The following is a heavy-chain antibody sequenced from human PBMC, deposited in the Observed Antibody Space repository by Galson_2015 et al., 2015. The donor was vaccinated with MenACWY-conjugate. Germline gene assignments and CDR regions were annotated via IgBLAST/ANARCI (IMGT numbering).Heavy chain of an antibody. J-gene: IGHJ4*02. V-gene: IGHV5-51*01. CDR3: ARRDFADTAMAYYLDY. CDR2: IYPGDSDP. D-gene: IGHD5-18*01. CDR1: GYIFTSYW. Sequence: QSGAEVKKPGESLQISCKGSGYIFTSYWIGWVRQVPGKGLEWMGNIYPGDSDPRYSPSFQGQVTISADKSISTAYLQWSSLKASDTAIYFCARRDFADTAMAYYLDYWGRGTLVTVSS.